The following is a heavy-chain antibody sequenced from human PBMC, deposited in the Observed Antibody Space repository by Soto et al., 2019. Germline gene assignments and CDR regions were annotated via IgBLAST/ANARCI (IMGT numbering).Heavy chain of an antibody. D-gene: IGHD3-16*01. CDR2: ISAYNGNT. CDR3: ARGGTPIYY. V-gene: IGHV1-18*01. CDR1: GYTFTNFG. J-gene: IGHJ4*02. Sequence: QVQLVQSGAEVKRPGASVKVSCKASGYTFTNFGISWVRQAPGQGLEWMGWISAYNGNTNYTQNFQGRVTMTTDTSTSTACMELTSLRSDDTAVYYGARGGTPIYYWGQGTLVTVSS.